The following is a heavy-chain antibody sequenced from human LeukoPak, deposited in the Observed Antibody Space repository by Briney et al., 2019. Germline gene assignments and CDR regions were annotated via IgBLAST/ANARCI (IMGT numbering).Heavy chain of an antibody. D-gene: IGHD6-13*01. CDR2: ISYDGSNK. CDR1: GFTFSTYG. Sequence: GGSLRLSCAASGFTFSTYGMHWVRQAPGKGLEWVAVISYDGSNKYYADSVKGRFTISRDNSKNTLYLQMNSLRAEDTAVYYCAKKPAADPYYYYYGMDVWGQGTTVTVSS. V-gene: IGHV3-30*18. CDR3: AKKPAADPYYYYYGMDV. J-gene: IGHJ6*02.